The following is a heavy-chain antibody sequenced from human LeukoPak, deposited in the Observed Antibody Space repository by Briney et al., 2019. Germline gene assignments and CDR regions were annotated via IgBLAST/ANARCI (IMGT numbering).Heavy chain of an antibody. Sequence: PSETLSLTCTVSGGSVSSGSYYWSWIRQPPGKGLEWIGEINHSGSTNYNPSLKSRVTISVDTSKNQFSLKLSSVTAADTAVYYCARPTGIAAAGEGLLDTDYWGQGTLVTVSS. CDR1: GGSVSSGSYY. CDR3: ARPTGIAAAGEGLLDTDY. J-gene: IGHJ4*02. D-gene: IGHD6-13*01. CDR2: INHSGST. V-gene: IGHV4-39*07.